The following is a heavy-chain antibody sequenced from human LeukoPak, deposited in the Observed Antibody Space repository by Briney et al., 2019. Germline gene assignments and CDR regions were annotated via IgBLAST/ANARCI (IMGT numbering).Heavy chain of an antibody. CDR3: ARHRTTGVVPNYFDY. CDR2: IYYSGNT. V-gene: IGHV4-59*08. Sequence: PSETLSLTCTVSGGSISSYYWSWIRQPPGKGLEGIVYIYYSGNTNYSPSLKSRVTISVDASKNQFSLNLRSVIAADTAVYYCARHRTTGVVPNYFDYWGQGTLVTVSP. CDR1: GGSISSYY. D-gene: IGHD2-8*01. J-gene: IGHJ4*02.